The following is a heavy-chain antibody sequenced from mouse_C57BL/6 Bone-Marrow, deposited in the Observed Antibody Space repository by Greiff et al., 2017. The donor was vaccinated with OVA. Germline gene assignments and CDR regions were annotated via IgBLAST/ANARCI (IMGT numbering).Heavy chain of an antibody. V-gene: IGHV5-17*01. Sequence: EVKLQESGGGLVKPGGSLKLSCAASGFTFSDYGMHWVRQAPEKGLEWVAYISSGSSTIYYADTVKGRFTISRDNAKNTLFLQMTSLRSEDTAMYYCASGGDGYYLAYWGQGTLVTVSA. D-gene: IGHD2-3*01. CDR1: GFTFSDYG. CDR3: ASGGDGYYLAY. J-gene: IGHJ3*01. CDR2: ISSGSSTI.